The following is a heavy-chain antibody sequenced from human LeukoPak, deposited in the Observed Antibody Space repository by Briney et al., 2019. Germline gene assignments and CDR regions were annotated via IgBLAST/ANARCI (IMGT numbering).Heavy chain of an antibody. J-gene: IGHJ6*02. Sequence: SETLSLTCTVSGGSISSGGYYWSWIRQHPGKGLEWIGYIYYSGSTYYNPSLKSRVTISVDTSKNQFSLKLSSVTAADTAVYYCASRREFYHGMDVWGQGTTVTVSS. CDR3: ASRREFYHGMDV. CDR1: GGSISSGGYY. V-gene: IGHV4-31*03. CDR2: IYYSGST.